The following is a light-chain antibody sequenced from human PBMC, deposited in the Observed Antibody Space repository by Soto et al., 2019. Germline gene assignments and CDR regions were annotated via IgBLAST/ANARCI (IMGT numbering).Light chain of an antibody. J-gene: IGLJ2*01. V-gene: IGLV2-14*01. CDR3: SSYTSSSTVI. CDR2: EGS. Sequence: QSALTQPASVSGSPGQSIIISCTGTSSDVGGYPYVAWYQHHPGKAPKLMIYEGSKWPSGVSNRFSGSKSGNTASLTISGLQAEDEADYYCSSYTSSSTVIFGGGTQLTVL. CDR1: SSDVGGYPY.